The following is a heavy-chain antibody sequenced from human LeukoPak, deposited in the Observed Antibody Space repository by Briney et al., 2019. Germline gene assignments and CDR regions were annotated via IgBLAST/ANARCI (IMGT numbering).Heavy chain of an antibody. CDR1: GGSIMTTNW. V-gene: IGHV4-4*02. D-gene: IGHD1-26*01. Sequence: SGTLSLTCDVSGGSIMTTNWWSWVRQPPNKGLEWIGEVHLGGATNYNPSLESRVTMSIDTSKNHLSLELTSVTAADTAMYCTRESGAFSPFGFWGQGTLVTVSS. CDR2: VHLGGAT. J-gene: IGHJ4*02. CDR3: RESGAFSPFGF.